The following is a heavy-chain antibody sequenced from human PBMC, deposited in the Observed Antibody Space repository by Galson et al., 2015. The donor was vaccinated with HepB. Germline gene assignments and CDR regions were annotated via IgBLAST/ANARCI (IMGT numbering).Heavy chain of an antibody. D-gene: IGHD5-12*01. CDR3: ARDGIGGYDYLSQGLRPGAADY. CDR1: GFTFSSYS. V-gene: IGHV3-48*02. Sequence: SLRLSCAASGFTFSSYSMNWVRQAPGKGLEWVSYISSSSSTIYYADSVKGRFTISRDNAKNSLYLQMNSLRDEDTAVYYCARDGIGGYDYLSQGLRPGAADYWGQGTLVTVSS. J-gene: IGHJ4*02. CDR2: ISSSSSTI.